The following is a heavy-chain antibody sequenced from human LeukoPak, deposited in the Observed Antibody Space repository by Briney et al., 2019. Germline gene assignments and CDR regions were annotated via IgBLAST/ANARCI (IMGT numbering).Heavy chain of an antibody. J-gene: IGHJ4*02. CDR3: AKGRPVDY. Sequence: GGSLRLSCAASGXTFISYGMHWVRQAPGKGLEWVAVISYDGSNKYYADSVKGRFTISRDNSKNTLYLQMNSLRAEDTAVYYCAKGRPVDYWGQGTLVTVSS. CDR1: GXTFISYG. CDR2: ISYDGSNK. V-gene: IGHV3-30*18.